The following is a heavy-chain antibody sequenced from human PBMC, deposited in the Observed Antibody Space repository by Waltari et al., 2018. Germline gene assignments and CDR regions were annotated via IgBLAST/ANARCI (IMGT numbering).Heavy chain of an antibody. CDR3: ARRNAHFHFGMDV. Sequence: EVQLVQSGTEVKKPGESLKISCKASGLRYATYWIAGVRQMPGKGLEWMGIIYPGDSDTRYSPSFQGQVTFSVDRSISTAYLQWTSLKASDTGIYYCARRNAHFHFGMDVWGQGTTVTVSS. D-gene: IGHD4-4*01. J-gene: IGHJ6*02. CDR2: IYPGDSDT. CDR1: GLRYATYW. V-gene: IGHV5-51*01.